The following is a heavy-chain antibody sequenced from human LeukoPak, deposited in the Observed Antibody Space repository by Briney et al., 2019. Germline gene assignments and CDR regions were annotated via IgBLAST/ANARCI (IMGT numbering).Heavy chain of an antibody. CDR2: IDISGGST. CDR3: ANEVRPNDY. CDR1: GFTFNSHA. J-gene: IGHJ4*02. Sequence: GGSLRLSCAVSGFTFNSHAMCWVRQAPGKGLEWVSSIDISGGSTYYADSVKGRFTISRDNSKNTLYLQMNSVRGEDTALYFCANEVRPNDYWGQGTLVTVSS. V-gene: IGHV3-23*01. D-gene: IGHD4/OR15-4a*01.